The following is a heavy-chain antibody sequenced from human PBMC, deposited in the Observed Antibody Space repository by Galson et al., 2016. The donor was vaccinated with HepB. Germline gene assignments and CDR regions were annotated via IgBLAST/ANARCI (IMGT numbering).Heavy chain of an antibody. Sequence: SLRLSCAASGFRFSNYAMSWVRQAPGKGPQWVSAIGGSGDSTFYADSVKGRFTISRDNSKNTLFLQMNSLRAEDTAVYYCARNQWLARPWPHRLDYWGQGILVTVSS. CDR2: IGGSGDST. J-gene: IGHJ4*02. D-gene: IGHD6-19*01. V-gene: IGHV3-23*01. CDR1: GFRFSNYA. CDR3: ARNQWLARPWPHRLDY.